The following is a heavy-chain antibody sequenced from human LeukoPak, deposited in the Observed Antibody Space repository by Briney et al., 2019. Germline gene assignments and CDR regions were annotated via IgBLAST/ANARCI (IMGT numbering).Heavy chain of an antibody. J-gene: IGHJ4*02. D-gene: IGHD3-10*01. CDR2: IYSGGST. CDR3: ARVGVWFGELFDY. CDR1: GFIFSDHA. Sequence: PGGSLRLSCAASGFIFSDHAMNWVRQAPGKGLEWVSVIYSGGSTYYADSVKGRFTISRDNSKNTLYLQMNSLRAEDTAVYYCARVGVWFGELFDYWGQGTLVTVSS. V-gene: IGHV3-66*01.